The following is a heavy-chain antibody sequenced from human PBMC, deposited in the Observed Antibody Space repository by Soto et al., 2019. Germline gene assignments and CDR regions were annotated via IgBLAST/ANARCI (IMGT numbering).Heavy chain of an antibody. CDR3: AKDRRGAYCSGGICYSPDD. J-gene: IGHJ4*02. Sequence: EVQLWESGGGLVQPGGSLRLSCAVSGFTFSSHVMSWVRQAPGKGLEWVSAISGTGGTYYADCVKGRFTISRDNSKNALYLQMTHLRAEDTAVYYCAKDRRGAYCSGGICYSPDDWGQGTLVIVSS. CDR1: GFTFSSHV. CDR2: ISGTGGT. D-gene: IGHD2-15*01. V-gene: IGHV3-23*01.